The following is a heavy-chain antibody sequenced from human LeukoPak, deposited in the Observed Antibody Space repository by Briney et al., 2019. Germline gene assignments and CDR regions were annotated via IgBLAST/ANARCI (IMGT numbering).Heavy chain of an antibody. V-gene: IGHV1-69*13. D-gene: IGHD6-13*01. CDR2: IIPIFGTA. CDR3: AGVPTSSSWTLYYFDY. CDR1: GGTFSSYA. Sequence: ASVKVSCKASGGTFSSYAISWVRQAPGQELEWMGGIIPIFGTANYAQKFQGRVTITADESTSTAYMELSSLRSEDTAVYYCAGVPTSSSWTLYYFDYWGQGTLVTVSS. J-gene: IGHJ4*02.